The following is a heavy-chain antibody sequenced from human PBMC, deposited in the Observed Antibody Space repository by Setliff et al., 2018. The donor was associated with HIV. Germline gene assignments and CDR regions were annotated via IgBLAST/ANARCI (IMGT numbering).Heavy chain of an antibody. D-gene: IGHD5-18*01. CDR1: GASISTDNYH. J-gene: IGHJ6*03. Sequence: PSETLSLTCTVSGASISTDNYHWGWIRQPPGKGLEWIGHTANTDYNPSLKSRVTVSVDTSKNQLSLRLSSVTAADTAVYYCARHAALIKRYYYYYLDVWGKGTTVTVSS. CDR3: ARHAALIKRYYYYYLDV. V-gene: IGHV4-39*01. CDR2: TANT.